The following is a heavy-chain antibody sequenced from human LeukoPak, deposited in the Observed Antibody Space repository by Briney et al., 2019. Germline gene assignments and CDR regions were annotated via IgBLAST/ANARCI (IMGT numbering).Heavy chain of an antibody. Sequence: GASVTVSCKASGYTFTGYYMHWVRQAPGQGLEWMGWISPNSGGTNCAQKFQGRVTMTRDTSISTAYMELSRLRSDDTAVYYCARGYSGYDFLYWGQGTLVTVSS. J-gene: IGHJ4*02. CDR2: ISPNSGGT. CDR1: GYTFTGYY. V-gene: IGHV1-2*02. D-gene: IGHD5-12*01. CDR3: ARGYSGYDFLY.